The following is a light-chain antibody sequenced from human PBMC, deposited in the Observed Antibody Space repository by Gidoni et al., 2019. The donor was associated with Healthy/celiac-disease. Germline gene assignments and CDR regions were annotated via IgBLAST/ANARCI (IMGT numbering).Light chain of an antibody. J-gene: IGLJ2*01. CDR3: SSYAGSNVV. V-gene: IGLV2-8*01. Sequence: QSALTQHPSASGSPGQSVTISCTGTSSDVGGYNYVSWYQQPPGKAPKLMIYEVSKRPSGVPDRFSCSKSGNTASLTVSGLQAEDEADYYCSSYAGSNVVFGGGTKLTVL. CDR2: EVS. CDR1: SSDVGGYNY.